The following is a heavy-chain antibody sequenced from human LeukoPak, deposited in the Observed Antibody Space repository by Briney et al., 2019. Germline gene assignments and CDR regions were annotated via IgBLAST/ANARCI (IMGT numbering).Heavy chain of an antibody. V-gene: IGHV4-59*01. Sequence: SETLSLTCTVSGGSINSYYWSWIRQAPGKGLEWIGYIYYTGSTNYNPSLKSRVTISVDTSKNQFSLKLSSVTAADTAVYYCARSDGSGSYYISFDYWGQGTLVTVSS. CDR2: IYYTGST. CDR3: ARSDGSGSYYISFDY. D-gene: IGHD3-10*01. J-gene: IGHJ4*02. CDR1: GGSINSYY.